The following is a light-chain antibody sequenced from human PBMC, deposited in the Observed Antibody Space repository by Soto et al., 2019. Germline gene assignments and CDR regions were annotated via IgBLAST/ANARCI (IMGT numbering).Light chain of an antibody. Sequence: EIVLTQSPATLSLSPGERATLSCRASQSVSSYLAWYQQKPGQAPRLLIYDASNRATGIPARFSGSGSGTDFTLTISSLQSEDFAVYYCQQYNGNPPITFGQGTRLEIK. V-gene: IGKV3-11*01. CDR1: QSVSSY. J-gene: IGKJ5*01. CDR3: QQYNGNPPIT. CDR2: DAS.